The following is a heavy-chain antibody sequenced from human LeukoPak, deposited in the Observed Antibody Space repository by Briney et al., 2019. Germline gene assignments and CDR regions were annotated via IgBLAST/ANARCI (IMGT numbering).Heavy chain of an antibody. CDR1: GYTFASYD. D-gene: IGHD2/OR15-2a*01. J-gene: IGHJ3*02. V-gene: IGHV1-8*01. CDR3: ARDIGGEYSYNAFDS. Sequence: GASVKVSCKASGYTFASYDINWVRQATGQGLEWMGWMNPNSGNTGYAQKFQGRVTMTRHTSISTAYMELSSLRSEDTAVYYCARDIGGEYSYNAFDSWGQGTMVTVSS. CDR2: MNPNSGNT.